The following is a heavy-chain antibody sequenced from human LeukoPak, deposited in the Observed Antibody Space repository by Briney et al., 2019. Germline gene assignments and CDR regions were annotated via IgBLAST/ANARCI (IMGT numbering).Heavy chain of an antibody. J-gene: IGHJ4*02. CDR2: ISGSGGST. D-gene: IGHD2-15*01. CDR3: ARVVVAATQHFDY. V-gene: IGHV3-23*01. Sequence: GGSLRLSCAASGFTFSSYAMSWVRQAPGKGLEWVSAISGSGGSTYYADSVKGRFTISRDNSENTLYLQMNSLRAEDTAVYYCARVVVAATQHFDYWGQGTLVTVSS. CDR1: GFTFSSYA.